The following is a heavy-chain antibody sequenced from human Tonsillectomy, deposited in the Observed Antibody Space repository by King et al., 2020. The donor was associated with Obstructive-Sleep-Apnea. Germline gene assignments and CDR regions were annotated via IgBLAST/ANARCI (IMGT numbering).Heavy chain of an antibody. CDR1: GFIFDDYG. D-gene: IGHD3-10*01. V-gene: IGHV3-9*01. CDR2: ISGNNGDI. J-gene: IGHJ4*02. CDR3: AKGGGSGSYYTYYFDN. Sequence: VQLVESGGGLVQPGRSLRLSCAASGFIFDDYGMHWVRQVPGKGLEWVSHISGNNGDIAYADFVMGRFTISRDNAKNSLYLQMNSLRPEDTALYYCAKGGGSGSYYTYYFDNWGQGTLVTVSS.